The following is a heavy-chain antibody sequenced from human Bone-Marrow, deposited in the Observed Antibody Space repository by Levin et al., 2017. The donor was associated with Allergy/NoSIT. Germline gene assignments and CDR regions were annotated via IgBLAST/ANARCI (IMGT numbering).Heavy chain of an antibody. CDR1: GGSISSGGYY. Sequence: SQTLSLTCTVSGGSISSGGYYWSWIRQHPGKGLEWIGYIYYSGSTYYNPSLKSRVTISVDTSKNQFSLKLSSVTAADTAVYYCARVGGGYCSSTSCYRDYYGMDVWGQGTTVTVSS. J-gene: IGHJ6*02. CDR2: IYYSGST. V-gene: IGHV4-31*03. CDR3: ARVGGGYCSSTSCYRDYYGMDV. D-gene: IGHD2-2*02.